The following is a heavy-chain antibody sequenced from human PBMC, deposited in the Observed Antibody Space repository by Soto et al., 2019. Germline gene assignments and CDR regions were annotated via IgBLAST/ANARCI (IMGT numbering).Heavy chain of an antibody. D-gene: IGHD2-2*01. CDR3: ERAQDIVVVPAATSGWFDP. J-gene: IGHJ5*02. Sequence: SETLSLTCAVSGGSISSSNWWSWVRQPPGKGLEWIGEIYHSGSTNYNPSLKSRVTISVDKSKNQFSLKLSSVTAADTAVYYWERAQDIVVVPAATSGWFDPWGQGTLVTFSS. CDR1: GGSISSSNW. CDR2: IYHSGST. V-gene: IGHV4-4*02.